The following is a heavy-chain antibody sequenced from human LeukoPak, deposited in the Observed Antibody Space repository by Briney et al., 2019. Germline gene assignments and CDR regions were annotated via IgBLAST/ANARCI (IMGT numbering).Heavy chain of an antibody. CDR2: IYYSGST. Sequence: SETLSLTCTVSGGSIGSSGYYWNWIRQPPGKGLEWIGYIYYSGSTNYNPSLKSRVTISVDTSKNQFSLKLSSVTAADTAVYYCARGGWYPESFQHWGQGALVTVSS. D-gene: IGHD6-19*01. J-gene: IGHJ1*01. CDR3: ARGGWYPESFQH. V-gene: IGHV4-61*08. CDR1: GGSIGSSGYY.